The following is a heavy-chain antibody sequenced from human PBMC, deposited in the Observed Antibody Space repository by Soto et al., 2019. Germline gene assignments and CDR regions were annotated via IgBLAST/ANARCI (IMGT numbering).Heavy chain of an antibody. J-gene: IGHJ5*02. CDR1: WVSFANYC. CDR3: ARLESIARNWFDP. Sequence: GESMRISCNGAWVSFANYCSSWVLQMPGKGLEWMGNIDPVDSYANYSPSFQGHVTFSVDTSISTAYLQWSSLKASDTAMYFCARLESIARNWFDPWGQGTLVTVHS. D-gene: IGHD6-13*01. CDR2: IDPVDSYA. V-gene: IGHV5-10-1*01.